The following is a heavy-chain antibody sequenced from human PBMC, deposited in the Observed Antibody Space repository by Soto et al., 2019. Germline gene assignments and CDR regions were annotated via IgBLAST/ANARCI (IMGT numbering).Heavy chain of an antibody. J-gene: IGHJ6*02. CDR3: ARQSSSWTNGMDV. V-gene: IGHV5-51*07. CDR1: GCSFTSYW. Sequence: GESLKISGKGSGCSFTSYWIGWVHQMPGKGLEWMGIIYPGDSDTRYSPSFQGQVTISADKSISTAYLQGSSLKASDTAMYYCARQSSSWTNGMDVWGQGTTVTVSS. D-gene: IGHD6-13*01. CDR2: IYPGDSDT.